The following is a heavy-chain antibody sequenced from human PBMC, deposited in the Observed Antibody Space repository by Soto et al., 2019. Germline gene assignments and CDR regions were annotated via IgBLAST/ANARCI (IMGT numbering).Heavy chain of an antibody. Sequence: QVQLVESGGGVVQPGRSLRLSCAASGFTFSSYGMHWVRQAPGKGLEWVAVIWYDGSNKYYADSVKGRFTISRDNSKNTLYLQMNSLRAEDTAVYYCAREYSSNLRFYYYYGMDVWGQGTTVTVSS. CDR2: IWYDGSNK. CDR1: GFTFSSYG. D-gene: IGHD6-13*01. J-gene: IGHJ6*02. CDR3: AREYSSNLRFYYYYGMDV. V-gene: IGHV3-33*01.